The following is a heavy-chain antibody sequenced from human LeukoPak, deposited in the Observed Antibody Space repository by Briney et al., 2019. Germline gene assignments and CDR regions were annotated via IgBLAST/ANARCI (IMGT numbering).Heavy chain of an antibody. Sequence: GGSLRLSCAASGFTFSSYGMHWVRQAPGKGLEWVAVIWYDGSNKYYADSVKGRFTISRDNSKNTLYLQMNSLRAEDTAVYYCARDYFLVAGHLAFWGQGTLVTVSS. V-gene: IGHV3-33*01. CDR2: IWYDGSNK. CDR3: ARDYFLVAGHLAF. J-gene: IGHJ4*02. CDR1: GFTFSSYG. D-gene: IGHD6-19*01.